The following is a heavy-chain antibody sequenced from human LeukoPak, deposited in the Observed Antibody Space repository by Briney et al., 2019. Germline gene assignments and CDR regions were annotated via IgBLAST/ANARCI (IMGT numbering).Heavy chain of an antibody. J-gene: IGHJ4*01. CDR2: IKSKTEGGTT. V-gene: IGHV3-15*01. D-gene: IGHD3-16*01. Sequence: PGGSLRLSCAASGFISSNVWMTWVRRAPGKGLEWVGRIKSKTEGGTTDYAGTVKGRFTISRDDSKNTLYLQMNSLKTEDTAVYYCTSTLGYWGQGTLVTVSS. CDR1: GFISSNVW. CDR3: TSTLGY.